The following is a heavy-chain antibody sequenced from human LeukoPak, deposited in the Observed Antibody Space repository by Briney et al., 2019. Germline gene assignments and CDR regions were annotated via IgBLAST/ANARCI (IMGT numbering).Heavy chain of an antibody. V-gene: IGHV1-2*02. D-gene: IGHD6-19*01. CDR2: INPNSGGT. Sequence: ASVKVSCKASGYTFTVYYMHWVRQAPGQGLEWMGWINPNSGGTNYAQKFQGRVTMTRDTSISTAYMELSRLRSDDTAVYYCARVAYSSGWYRDNWFDPWGQGTLVTVSS. J-gene: IGHJ5*02. CDR1: GYTFTVYY. CDR3: ARVAYSSGWYRDNWFDP.